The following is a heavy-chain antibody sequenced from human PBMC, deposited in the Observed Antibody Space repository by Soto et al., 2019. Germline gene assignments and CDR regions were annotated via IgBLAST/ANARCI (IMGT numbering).Heavy chain of an antibody. Sequence: PSETLSLTCAVYGGSFSGYYWSWIRQPPGKGLEWIGEINHSGSTNYNPSLKSRVTISVDTSKNQFSLKLSSVTAVDTAVYYCARYPLVFGVVIIYYYGMDVWGQGTTVTVSS. CDR1: GGSFSGYY. V-gene: IGHV4-34*01. D-gene: IGHD3-3*01. J-gene: IGHJ6*02. CDR3: ARYPLVFGVVIIYYYGMDV. CDR2: INHSGST.